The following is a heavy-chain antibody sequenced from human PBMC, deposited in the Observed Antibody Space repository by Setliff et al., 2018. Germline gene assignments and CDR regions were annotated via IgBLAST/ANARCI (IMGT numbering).Heavy chain of an antibody. CDR1: GDSISGDY. Sequence: SETLSLTCTVSGDSISGDYWSWSRRPPGKGLEWIGFIHYIGSTNYNPSLKSRVTISLDTPKTQFSLRLSSVTAADTAVYYCARTRYGLGGRPYWGQGTLVTVSS. D-gene: IGHD2-15*01. J-gene: IGHJ4*02. CDR3: ARTRYGLGGRPY. CDR2: IHYIGST. V-gene: IGHV4-59*01.